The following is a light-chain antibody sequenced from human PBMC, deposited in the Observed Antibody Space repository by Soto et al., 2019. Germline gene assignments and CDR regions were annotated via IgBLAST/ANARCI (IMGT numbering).Light chain of an antibody. V-gene: IGKV3-20*01. CDR2: RAS. Sequence: EIVLTQSPGTLSLSPGERATLSCRASQSVSSIYLAWYQQKPGQAPRLLIYRASSRATGIPDSFSGSGSGKDFTLTISRLEPEDFAVYYCQQYGGSPPYTFGQGTKLEIK. CDR3: QQYGGSPPYT. CDR1: QSVSSIY. J-gene: IGKJ2*01.